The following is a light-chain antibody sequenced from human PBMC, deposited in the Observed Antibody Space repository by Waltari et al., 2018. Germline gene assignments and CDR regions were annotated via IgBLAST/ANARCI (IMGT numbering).Light chain of an antibody. CDR3: QQRSDWLLT. Sequence: EIVLTQSPATLSFFPGERANLAGRASQCVSTYIAWYQQKSGQAPSLPIYDASNRATGIPARFSGGGSGTDFTLTISSLEPEDFAVYYCQQRSDWLLTFGGGTKVEIK. CDR1: QCVSTY. CDR2: DAS. V-gene: IGKV3-11*01. J-gene: IGKJ4*01.